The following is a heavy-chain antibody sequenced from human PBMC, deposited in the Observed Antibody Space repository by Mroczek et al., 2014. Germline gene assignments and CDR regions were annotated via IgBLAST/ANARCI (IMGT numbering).Heavy chain of an antibody. D-gene: IGHD2-21*02. CDR3: ARGLHCGGDCELRAMDV. CDR2: MNPNSGNT. J-gene: IGHJ6*02. CDR1: GYTFTSYD. V-gene: IGHV1-8*01. Sequence: QVQLVQSGAEVKKPGASVKVSCKASGYTFTSYDINWVRQATGQGLEWMGWMNPNSGNTGYAQKFQGRVTMTRNTSISTAYMELSSLRSEDTAVYYCARGLHCGGDCELRAMDVWGQGTTVTVSS.